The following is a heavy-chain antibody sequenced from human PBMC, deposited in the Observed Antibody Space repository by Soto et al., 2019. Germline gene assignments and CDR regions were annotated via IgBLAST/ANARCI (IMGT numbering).Heavy chain of an antibody. CDR3: ARDRVVVAAPHYYYYGMDV. Sequence: GGSLRLSCAASGFTFSSYDMHWVRQATGKGLEWVSAIGTAGDTYYPGSVKGRFTISRENAKNSLYLQMNSLRAEDTAVYYCARDRVVVAAPHYYYYGMDVWGQGTTVTVSS. CDR2: IGTAGDT. J-gene: IGHJ6*02. D-gene: IGHD2-15*01. V-gene: IGHV3-13*01. CDR1: GFTFSSYD.